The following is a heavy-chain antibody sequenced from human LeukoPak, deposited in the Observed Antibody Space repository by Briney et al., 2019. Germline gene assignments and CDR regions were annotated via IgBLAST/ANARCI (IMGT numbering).Heavy chain of an antibody. CDR1: GFTFSSYG. V-gene: IGHV3-33*06. CDR3: AKSRHYDSSGYVDY. Sequence: PGGSLRLSCAASGFTFSSYGMHWVRQAPGKGLEWVAVIWYDGSNKYYADSVEGRFTISRDNSKNTLYLQMNSLRAEDTAVYYCAKSRHYDSSGYVDYWGQGTLVTVSS. D-gene: IGHD3-22*01. CDR2: IWYDGSNK. J-gene: IGHJ4*02.